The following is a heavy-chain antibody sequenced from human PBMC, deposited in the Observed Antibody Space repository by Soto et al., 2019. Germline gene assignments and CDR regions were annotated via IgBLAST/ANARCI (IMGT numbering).Heavy chain of an antibody. V-gene: IGHV1-69*01. D-gene: IGHD6-19*01. CDR3: ARVGLGAYDY. CDR2: IIPTLGTP. Sequence: QVQLVQSGAEVKKPGSSVKVSCNASGGIFSNFAFNWMRQAPGQGLEWMGGIIPTLGTPHYAQKFLGRVTITADESTRTVYMEMSSLTVEDTAVYYCARVGLGAYDYWGQVTLVIVSS. J-gene: IGHJ4*02. CDR1: GGIFSNFA.